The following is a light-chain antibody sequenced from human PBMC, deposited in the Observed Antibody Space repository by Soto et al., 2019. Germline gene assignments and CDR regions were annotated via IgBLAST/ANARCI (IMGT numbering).Light chain of an antibody. Sequence: QSVLTQPRSVSGSPGQSVTLSCTGTSSDVGGYNYVSWYQQHPGKAPKVMIYDVSKRPSGVPDRFSGSRSGNTASLTISGLQAEDEADYYCQSYDRSLSGSFFGTGTKVTVL. CDR2: DVS. CDR3: QSYDRSLSGSF. CDR1: SSDVGGYNY. V-gene: IGLV2-11*01. J-gene: IGLJ1*01.